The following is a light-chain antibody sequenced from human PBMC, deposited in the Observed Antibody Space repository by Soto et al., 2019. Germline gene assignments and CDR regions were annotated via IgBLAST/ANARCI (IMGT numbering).Light chain of an antibody. CDR1: QGIRNY. CDR2: AAS. CDR3: QKYDTAPFT. J-gene: IGKJ3*01. Sequence: GDRVTISCRASQGIRNYLSWYQQKPGKVPKLLIYAASTLQSGVPSRFSGSGSGTDFSLTISSLQPEDVATYYCQKYDTAPFTFGPGTKVDIK. V-gene: IGKV1-27*01.